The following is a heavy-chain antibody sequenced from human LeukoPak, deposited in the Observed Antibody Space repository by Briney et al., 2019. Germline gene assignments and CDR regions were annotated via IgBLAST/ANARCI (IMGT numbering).Heavy chain of an antibody. Sequence: GGSLRLSCAASGFTFSNYAMSWVRQPPGKGLDWVSAITGSGGNTYYADSVKGRFTISRDNSKNTVFLQMNSLRAEDTAVYYCAKWGDYDVLTGYYVSDYWGQGTLVTVSS. CDR2: ITGSGGNT. V-gene: IGHV3-23*01. J-gene: IGHJ4*02. CDR3: AKWGDYDVLTGYYVSDY. D-gene: IGHD3-9*01. CDR1: GFTFSNYA.